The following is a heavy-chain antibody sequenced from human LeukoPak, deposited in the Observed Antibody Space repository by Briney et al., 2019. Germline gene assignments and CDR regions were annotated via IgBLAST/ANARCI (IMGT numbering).Heavy chain of an antibody. J-gene: IGHJ5*02. CDR1: GGTFSSYA. V-gene: IGHV1-69*04. CDR3: ASHYYDSSGYYLGGSGGWFDP. Sequence: ASVKVSCKASGGTFSSYAISWVRQAPGQGLEWMGRIIPILGIANYAQKFQGRVTITADKSTSTAYMELSSLRSEDTDVYYCASHYYDSSGYYLGGSGGWFDPWGQGTLVTVSS. D-gene: IGHD3-22*01. CDR2: IIPILGIA.